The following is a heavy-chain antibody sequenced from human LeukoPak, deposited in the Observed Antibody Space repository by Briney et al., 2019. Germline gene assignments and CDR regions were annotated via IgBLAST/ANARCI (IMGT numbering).Heavy chain of an antibody. Sequence: GGSLRLSCAASGFTFSTYGMHWVRQAPGRGLEWVSAISGSGGSTYYADSVKGRFTISRDNSKNTLYLQMNSLRAEDTAVYYCAKDLHSSGWYLSLDYWGQGTLVTVSS. CDR3: AKDLHSSGWYLSLDY. CDR1: GFTFSTYG. D-gene: IGHD6-19*01. CDR2: ISGSGGST. V-gene: IGHV3-23*01. J-gene: IGHJ4*02.